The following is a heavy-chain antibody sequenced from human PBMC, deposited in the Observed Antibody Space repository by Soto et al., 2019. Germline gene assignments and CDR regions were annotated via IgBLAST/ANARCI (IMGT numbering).Heavy chain of an antibody. CDR3: AHSGGLSSSWTIDY. Sequence: SETLSLTCTVSGGSISSHYWSWIRQPPGKGLEWIGYIYYTGTTSYNPSLESRVTITKDTSKNQVVLTMTNMDPVDTATYYCAHSGGLSSSWTIDYWGQGTLVTVSS. J-gene: IGHJ4*02. V-gene: IGHV4-59*11. CDR1: GGSISSHY. CDR2: IYYTGTT. D-gene: IGHD6-13*01.